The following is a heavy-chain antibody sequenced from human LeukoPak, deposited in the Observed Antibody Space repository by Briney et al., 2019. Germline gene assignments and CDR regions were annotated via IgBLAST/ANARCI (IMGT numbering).Heavy chain of an antibody. Sequence: SETLSLTCAVYGGSFSGYYWSWIRQPPGKGPEWIGEINHSGSTNYNPSLKSRVTISVDTSKNQFSLKLSSVTAADTAVYYCARGYCGGDCYFRRPHFDYWGQGTLVTVSS. CDR2: INHSGST. CDR1: GGSFSGYY. D-gene: IGHD2-21*02. CDR3: ARGYCGGDCYFRRPHFDY. V-gene: IGHV4-34*01. J-gene: IGHJ4*02.